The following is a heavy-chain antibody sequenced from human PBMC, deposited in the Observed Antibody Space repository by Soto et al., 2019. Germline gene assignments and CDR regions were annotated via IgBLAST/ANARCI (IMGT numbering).Heavy chain of an antibody. CDR3: ARGPTKFDILTTYSTGLDY. CDR2: INPNSGAT. D-gene: IGHD3-9*01. CDR1: GYTFTDYY. Sequence: QVQLVQSGAEVKKPGASLKVSCKASGYTFTDYYTHWVRQAPGQGLEWMGWINPNSGATDFAQEFRGRVSMAIDTFINTAYMELSSLRSDDTAVYYCARGPTKFDILTTYSTGLDYWGQGTLVTVSS. V-gene: IGHV1-2*02. J-gene: IGHJ4*02.